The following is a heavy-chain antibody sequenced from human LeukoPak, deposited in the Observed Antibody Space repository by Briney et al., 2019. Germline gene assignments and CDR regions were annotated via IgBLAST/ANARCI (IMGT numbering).Heavy chain of an antibody. CDR2: IYYSGST. CDR1: GGSISSYY. Sequence: PSETLSLTCTVSGGSISSYYWSWIRQPPGKGLEWIGYIYYSGSTNYNPSLKSRVTISVDTSKNQFSLKLSSVIAADTAVYYCARTMVSDAFDIWGQGTMVTVSS. J-gene: IGHJ3*02. D-gene: IGHD4/OR15-4a*01. CDR3: ARTMVSDAFDI. V-gene: IGHV4-59*08.